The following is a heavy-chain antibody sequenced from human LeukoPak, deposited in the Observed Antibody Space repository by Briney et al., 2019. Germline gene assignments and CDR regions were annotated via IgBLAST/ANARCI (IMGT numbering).Heavy chain of an antibody. CDR2: INPSGGST. CDR3: ARGSSLTIFDSYYFDY. D-gene: IGHD3-3*01. CDR1: GYTFTSYY. Sequence: ASVKVSCKASGYTFTSYYMHWVRQAPGQGLEWMGIINPSGGSTSYAQKFQGRVTMTRDTSTSTVYMELSSLRSEDTAVYYCARGSSLTIFDSYYFDYWGQGTLVTVSS. J-gene: IGHJ4*02. V-gene: IGHV1-46*01.